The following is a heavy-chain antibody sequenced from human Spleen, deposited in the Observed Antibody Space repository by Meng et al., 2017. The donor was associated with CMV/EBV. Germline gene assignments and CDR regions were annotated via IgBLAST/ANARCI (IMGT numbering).Heavy chain of an antibody. CDR3: ARHGGSSSWLDYYYYGMDV. CDR1: GGSFSGYY. V-gene: IGHV4-34*01. CDR2: INHSGST. Sequence: SETLSLTCAVYGGSFSGYYWSWIRQPPGKGLEWIGEINHSGSTNYNPSLKSRVTISIDTSKNQFSLKLSSVTAADTAVYYCARHGGSSSWLDYYYYGMDVWGQGTTVTVSS. J-gene: IGHJ6*02. D-gene: IGHD6-13*01.